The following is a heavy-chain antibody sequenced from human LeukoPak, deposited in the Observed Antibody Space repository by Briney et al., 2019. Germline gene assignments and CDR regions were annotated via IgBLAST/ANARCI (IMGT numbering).Heavy chain of an antibody. Sequence: GGSLRLSCAASGFTFSNYAMSWVRQAPGKGLEWVSAISGSGDSTYYADSVKGRFTISRDNSKNMLYLQMISLRADDTAVYFCAKVDGITIFEVFDYWGQGTLVTVSS. V-gene: IGHV3-23*01. CDR2: ISGSGDST. D-gene: IGHD3-3*01. CDR3: AKVDGITIFEVFDY. J-gene: IGHJ4*02. CDR1: GFTFSNYA.